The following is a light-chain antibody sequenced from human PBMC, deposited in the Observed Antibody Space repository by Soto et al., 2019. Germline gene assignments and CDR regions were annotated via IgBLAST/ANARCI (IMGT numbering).Light chain of an antibody. CDR3: QQRNNWPWT. Sequence: EIVLTQSPATLSLSPGERATLSCRASQSVRSYLAWYQQKPGQAPRLLIYDASSKATGIPGRFSGSGSGTAFTLTISSLELEDFAVDYCQQRNNWPWTFGQGTKVEIK. CDR1: QSVRSY. V-gene: IGKV3-11*01. J-gene: IGKJ1*01. CDR2: DAS.